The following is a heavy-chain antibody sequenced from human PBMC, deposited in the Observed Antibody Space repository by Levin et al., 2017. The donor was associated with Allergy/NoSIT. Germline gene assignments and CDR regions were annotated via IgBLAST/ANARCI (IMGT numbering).Heavy chain of an antibody. V-gene: IGHV3-53*01. Sequence: GGSLRLSCAASGFSVSATYMSWVRQTPGKGLEWVSVIYAAGNTNYTDSVKGRFTISRDNSKNILYLQMDSLKAEDTAIYYCARSFGEVIVPLDYWGQGTLVTVSS. CDR3: ARSFGEVIVPLDY. CDR2: IYAAGNT. CDR1: GFSVSATY. J-gene: IGHJ4*02. D-gene: IGHD3-16*02.